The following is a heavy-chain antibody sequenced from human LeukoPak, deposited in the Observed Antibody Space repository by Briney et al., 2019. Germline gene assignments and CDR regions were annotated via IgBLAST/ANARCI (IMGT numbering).Heavy chain of an antibody. CDR2: IIPILGIA. D-gene: IGHD2-2*02. Sequence: EASVKVSCKAPGGTFSSYTISWVRQAPGQGPEWMGRIIPILGIANYAQKFQGRVTITADKSTSTAYMELSSLRSEDTAVYYCARVIVVVPAAIAHAFDIWGQGPMVTVSS. V-gene: IGHV1-69*10. CDR1: GGTFSSYT. CDR3: ARVIVVVPAAIAHAFDI. J-gene: IGHJ3*02.